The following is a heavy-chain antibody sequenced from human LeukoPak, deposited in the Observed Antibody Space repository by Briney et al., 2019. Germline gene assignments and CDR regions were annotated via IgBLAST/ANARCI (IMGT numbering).Heavy chain of an antibody. D-gene: IGHD3-3*01. V-gene: IGHV1-69*05. CDR2: IIPIFGTA. Sequence: ASVKVYCKASGGTFSSYAISWVRQAPGQGLEWMGRIIPIFGTANYAQKFQGRVTITTDESTSTAYMELSSLRSEDTAVYYCAREPTHPSAWSIFWGQGTLVTVSS. CDR1: GGTFSSYA. CDR3: AREPTHPSAWSIF. J-gene: IGHJ4*02.